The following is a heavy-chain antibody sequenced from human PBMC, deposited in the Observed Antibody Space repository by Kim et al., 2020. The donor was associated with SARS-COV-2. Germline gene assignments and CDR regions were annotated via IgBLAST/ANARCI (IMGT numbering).Heavy chain of an antibody. CDR1: GFTFSSYW. D-gene: IGHD3-9*01. CDR2: IKQDGSEK. CDR3: ARGKDYDILTGYYRDYYYGMDV. Sequence: GGSLRLSCAASGFTFSSYWMSWVRQAPGKGLEWVANIKQDGSEKYYVDSVKGRFTISRDNAKNSLYLQMNSLRAEDTAVYYCARGKDYDILTGYYRDYYYGMDVWGQGTTVTVSS. V-gene: IGHV3-7*01. J-gene: IGHJ6*02.